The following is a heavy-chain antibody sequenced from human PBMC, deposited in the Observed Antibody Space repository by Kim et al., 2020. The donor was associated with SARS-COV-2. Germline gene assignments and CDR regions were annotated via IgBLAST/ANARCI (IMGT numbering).Heavy chain of an antibody. CDR2: IREDGSEK. Sequence: GGSLRLSCVASGFTFSSNWMRWVRQAPGKGLEWVASIREDGSEKDYVDSVKGRCTISRDNAKNSLYLQMNSLRPEDMAVYYCARDHVSGTTDYWGQGTLVTVSS. CDR3: ARDHVSGTTDY. V-gene: IGHV3-7*01. D-gene: IGHD1-7*01. CDR1: GFTFSSNW. J-gene: IGHJ4*02.